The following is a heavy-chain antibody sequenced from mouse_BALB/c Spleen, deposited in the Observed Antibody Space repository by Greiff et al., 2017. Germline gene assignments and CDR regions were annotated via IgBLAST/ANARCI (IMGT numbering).Heavy chain of an antibody. V-gene: IGHV5-6-5*01. CDR3: ARAGNDGYPVAY. Sequence: EVKLMESGGGLVKPGGSLNLSCAASGFTFSSYAMSWVRQTPEKRLEWVASISSGGSTYYPDSVKGRFTISRDNARNILYLQMSSLRSEDTAMYYCARAGNDGYPVAYWGQGTLVTVSA. CDR1: GFTFSSYA. CDR2: ISSGGST. J-gene: IGHJ3*01. D-gene: IGHD2-3*01.